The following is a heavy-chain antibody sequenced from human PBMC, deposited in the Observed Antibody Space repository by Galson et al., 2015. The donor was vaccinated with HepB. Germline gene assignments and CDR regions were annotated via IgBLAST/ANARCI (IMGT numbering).Heavy chain of an antibody. CDR2: ISGDTYGT. V-gene: IGHV3-23*01. CDR3: AKGRGWYTGFDP. J-gene: IGHJ5*02. CDR1: GFIFSNYA. D-gene: IGHD6-19*01. Sequence: SLRLSCAGSGFIFSNYALSWVRQAPGKGLQWVSGISGDTYGTYYADSVKGRFTISRDNSNSRLYLQRTSVKADDPATYSCAKGRGWYTGFDPWGPGALLTFPS.